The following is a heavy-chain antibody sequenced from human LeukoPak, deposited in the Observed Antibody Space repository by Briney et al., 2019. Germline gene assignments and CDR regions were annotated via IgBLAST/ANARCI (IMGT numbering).Heavy chain of an antibody. CDR3: ARDISSSWYIDSYYYYYGMDV. CDR1: GDSFSSNSAA. CDR2: TYYRSKWYN. D-gene: IGHD6-13*01. Sequence: SQTLSLTCAISGDSFSSNSAAWNWIRQSPSRGLEWLGRTYYRSKWYNDYAVSVKSRITINPDTSKNQFSLQLNSVTPEDTAVYYCARDISSSWYIDSYYYYYGMDVWGQGTTVTVSS. V-gene: IGHV6-1*01. J-gene: IGHJ6*02.